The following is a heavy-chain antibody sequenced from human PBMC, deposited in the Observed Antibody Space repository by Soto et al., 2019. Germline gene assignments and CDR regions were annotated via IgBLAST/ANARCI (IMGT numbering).Heavy chain of an antibody. CDR1: GFTFSSYS. V-gene: IGHV3-21*01. J-gene: IGHJ1*01. CDR2: ISSSSSYI. D-gene: IGHD6-19*01. CDR3: ARSGVFAREQWLARFQH. Sequence: GGSLRLSCVASGFTFSSYSMNWVRQAPGKGLEWVSSISSSSSYIYYADSVKGRFTISRDNAKNSLYLQMNSLRAEDTAVYYCARSGVFAREQWLARFQHWGQGTLVTVSS.